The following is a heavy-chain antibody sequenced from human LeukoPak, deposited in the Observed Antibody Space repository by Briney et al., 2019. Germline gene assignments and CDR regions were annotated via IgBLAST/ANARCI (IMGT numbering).Heavy chain of an antibody. D-gene: IGHD3-16*01. J-gene: IGHJ3*02. V-gene: IGHV3-30*03. Sequence: PGGSLRLSCVASGFTFSTYGMNWVRQAPGKGLEWVAVISHHGSNKFYGDSVKGRFTISRDNSNNMVYLQMNGLRAEDTAVYYCARDGGDSAFDIWGQGTMVTVSS. CDR2: ISHHGSNK. CDR1: GFTFSTYG. CDR3: ARDGGDSAFDI.